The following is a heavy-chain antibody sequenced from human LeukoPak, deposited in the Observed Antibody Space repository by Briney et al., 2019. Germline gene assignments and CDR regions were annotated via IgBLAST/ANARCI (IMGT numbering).Heavy chain of an antibody. V-gene: IGHV1-18*01. D-gene: IGHD1-26*01. Sequence: ASVKVSCKASGYTFTNYGISWVRQAPGQGLEWMGWISAYNGNTNYAQKFQGRVTMTTDTSTSTAYMELRSLRSDDTALYYCARTLSRGSYDHWGQGSLVTVSS. CDR1: GYTFTNYG. CDR2: ISAYNGNT. CDR3: ARTLSRGSYDH. J-gene: IGHJ5*02.